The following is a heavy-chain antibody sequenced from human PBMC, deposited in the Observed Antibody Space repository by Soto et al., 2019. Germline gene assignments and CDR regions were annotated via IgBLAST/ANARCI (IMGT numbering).Heavy chain of an antibody. Sequence: EVQLVASGGGLVKPGGSLRLSCAASGFAFSTYTLNWVRQAPGKGLEWVSSISSGSSYIYYAGSVKGRFTISRDNAKNSLYLQMNILRAEDTAVYYCARGVYYFDFWGQGTLVTVSS. CDR3: ARGVYYFDF. V-gene: IGHV3-21*01. CDR1: GFAFSTYT. J-gene: IGHJ4*02. CDR2: ISSGSSYI.